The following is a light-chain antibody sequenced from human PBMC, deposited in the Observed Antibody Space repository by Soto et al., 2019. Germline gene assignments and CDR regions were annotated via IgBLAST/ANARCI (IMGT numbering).Light chain of an antibody. Sequence: QSVLTQPASVSGSPGQSITISCTGTSSDIGGYNYVSWYQQHPGKAPKVMIYEVSNRPSGISNRFSGSKSGNTASLTISGLQAEDEADYYCSYYTSATILFGTGTKLTVL. CDR3: SYYTSATIL. J-gene: IGLJ1*01. V-gene: IGLV2-14*01. CDR2: EVS. CDR1: SSDIGGYNY.